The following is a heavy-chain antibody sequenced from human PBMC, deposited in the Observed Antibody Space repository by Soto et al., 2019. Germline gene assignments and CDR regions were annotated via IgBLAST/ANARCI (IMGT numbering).Heavy chain of an antibody. J-gene: IGHJ6*02. CDR3: AREPGSPAYGMDV. Sequence: KTGGSLRLSCEASGFPFDNYAMSWVRQAPGKGLEWVSSISSSSSYIYYADSVKGRFTISRDNAKNSLYLQMNSLRAEDTAVYYCAREPGSPAYGMDVWGQGTTVTVSS. CDR2: ISSSSSYI. CDR1: GFPFDNYA. V-gene: IGHV3-21*01. D-gene: IGHD2-15*01.